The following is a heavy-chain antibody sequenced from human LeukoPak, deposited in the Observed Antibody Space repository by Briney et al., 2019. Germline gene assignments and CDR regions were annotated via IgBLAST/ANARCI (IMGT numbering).Heavy chain of an antibody. CDR3: ARAYYDSSGPKGYFDY. Sequence: ASVKVSCKASGGTFSSYAISWVRQAPGQGLEGMGGIIPIFGTANYAQKFQGRVTITTDESTSTAYMELSSLRSEDTAVYYCARAYYDSSGPKGYFDYWGQGTLVTVSS. V-gene: IGHV1-69*05. D-gene: IGHD3-22*01. J-gene: IGHJ4*02. CDR2: IIPIFGTA. CDR1: GGTFSSYA.